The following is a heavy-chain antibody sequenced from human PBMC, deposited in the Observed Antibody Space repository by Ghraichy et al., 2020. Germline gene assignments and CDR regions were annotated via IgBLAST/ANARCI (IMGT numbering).Heavy chain of an antibody. Sequence: GALRLSCVASGLMFSPNTMNWVRQAPGKGLEWVSSISSSTRYIYYADSVKGRFTISRDNAQNSLYLQMNSLRAEDTAVYYCSRGGGAGAPVLYHMDVWGLGTTVTVSS. V-gene: IGHV3-21*01. CDR1: GLMFSPNT. D-gene: IGHD6-19*01. J-gene: IGHJ6*02. CDR3: SRGGGAGAPVLYHMDV. CDR2: ISSSTRYI.